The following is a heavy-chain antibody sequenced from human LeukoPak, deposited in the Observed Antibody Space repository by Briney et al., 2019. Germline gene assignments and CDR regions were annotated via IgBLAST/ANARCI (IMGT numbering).Heavy chain of an antibody. CDR1: GFSFNTYS. J-gene: IGHJ5*02. V-gene: IGHV3-21*01. Sequence: GGSLRLSCAASGFSFNTYSMTWVRQAPGKGLEWVSIISRTSESTFYADSVKGRFTISRDNAKNSLYLQMDGLRADDTATYYCARGATDTTRWFDPWGQGTLVTVSS. CDR3: ARGATDTTRWFDP. D-gene: IGHD1-7*01. CDR2: ISRTSEST.